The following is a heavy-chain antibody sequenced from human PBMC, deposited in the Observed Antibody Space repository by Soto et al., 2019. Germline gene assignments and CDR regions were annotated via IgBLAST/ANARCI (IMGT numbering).Heavy chain of an antibody. CDR2: INHSGST. CDR1: GVSFGGYS. J-gene: IGHJ5*02. Sequence: SATLSLANAVDGVSFGGYSAAWIRQPPGKGLEWIGEINHSGSTNYNPALKSRVTISVDTSKNQFSLKLSSVTAADTAVYYCATQEVGGSYVYTFDPWGQGTLVTVS. V-gene: IGHV4-34*01. CDR3: ATQEVGGSYVYTFDP. D-gene: IGHD1-26*01.